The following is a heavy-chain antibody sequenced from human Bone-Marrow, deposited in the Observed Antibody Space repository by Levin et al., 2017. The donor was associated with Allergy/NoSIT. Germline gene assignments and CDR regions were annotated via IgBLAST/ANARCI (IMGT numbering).Heavy chain of an antibody. CDR3: AKLTLDYYGSGSYLYFDY. V-gene: IGHV3-23*01. J-gene: IGHJ4*02. CDR2: ISGSGGST. D-gene: IGHD3-10*01. Sequence: GGSLRLSCAASGFTFSSYAMSWVRQAPGKGLEWVSAISGSGGSTYYADSVKGRFTISRDNSKNTLYLQMNSLRAEDTAVYYCAKLTLDYYGSGSYLYFDYWGQGTLVTVSS. CDR1: GFTFSSYA.